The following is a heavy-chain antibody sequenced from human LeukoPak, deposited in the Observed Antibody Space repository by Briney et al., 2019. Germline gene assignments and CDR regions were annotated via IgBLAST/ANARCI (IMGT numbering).Heavy chain of an antibody. CDR1: GGSISSYY. CDR3: ARDLAPTIFGVVSLFDP. D-gene: IGHD3-3*01. CDR2: IYTSGST. Sequence: SETLSLTCTVSGGSISSYYWSWIRQPAGKGLEWIGRIYTSGSTNYNPSLKSRVTMSVDTSKNQFSLKLSSVTAADTAVYYCARDLAPTIFGVVSLFDPWGQGTLVTVSS. J-gene: IGHJ5*02. V-gene: IGHV4-4*07.